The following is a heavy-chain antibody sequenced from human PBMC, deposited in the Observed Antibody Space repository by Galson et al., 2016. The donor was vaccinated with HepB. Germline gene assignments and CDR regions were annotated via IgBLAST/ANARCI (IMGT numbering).Heavy chain of an antibody. D-gene: IGHD3-3*01. CDR3: AHSELYYDFWNSYYSGGNWFDP. V-gene: IGHV2-5*02. J-gene: IGHJ5*02. CDR1: GFSLSTSGVG. CDR2: IYWDDDK. Sequence: PALVKPTQTLTLTCTFSGFSLSTSGVGVGWIRQPPGKALEWLALIYWDDDKRYSPSLKSRLTITKDTSKNQVVLTMTNMDPVDTATYYCAHSELYYDFWNSYYSGGNWFDPWGQGTLVTVSS.